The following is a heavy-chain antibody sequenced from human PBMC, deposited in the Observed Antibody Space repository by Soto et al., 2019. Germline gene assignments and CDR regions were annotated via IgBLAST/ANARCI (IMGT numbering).Heavy chain of an antibody. CDR1: GGTFSSYA. Sequence: SVKVSGKASGGTFSSYAISWVRQAPGQGLEWMGGIIPIFGTANYAQKFQGRVTITADESTSTAYMELSSLRSEDTAVYYCASVQDYCGDDCYNFQHWGQGTLVTVSS. J-gene: IGHJ1*01. V-gene: IGHV1-69*13. CDR3: ASVQDYCGDDCYNFQH. D-gene: IGHD2-21*02. CDR2: IIPIFGTA.